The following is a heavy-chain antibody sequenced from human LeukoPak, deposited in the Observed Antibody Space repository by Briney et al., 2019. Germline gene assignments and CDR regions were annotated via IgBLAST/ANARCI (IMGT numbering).Heavy chain of an antibody. J-gene: IGHJ4*02. CDR3: ARQLGYYDFWSGYYTGNYFDY. CDR1: GGSISSSSYY. Sequence: SETLSLTCTVSGGSISSSSYYWGWIRQPPGKELEWIGSICCSGSTYYTPSLKSRVTISVDTSKNQFSLRLSSVTAADTAVYYCARQLGYYDFWSGYYTGNYFDYWGQGTLVTVSS. V-gene: IGHV4-39*01. CDR2: ICCSGST. D-gene: IGHD3-3*01.